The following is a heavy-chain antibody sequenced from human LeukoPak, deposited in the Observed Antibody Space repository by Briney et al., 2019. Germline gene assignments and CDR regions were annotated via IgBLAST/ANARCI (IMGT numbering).Heavy chain of an antibody. CDR1: SDSISSYY. CDR2: ISYSGGI. D-gene: IGHD3-16*01. CDR3: ARVGRGDHTWGSYSFDY. J-gene: IGHJ4*02. V-gene: IGHV4-59*01. Sequence: PSETLSLTCNVSSDSISSYYWSWIRQPPGKGLEWIGYISYSGGIMYNPSLKSRVTMSINRSKNQFSLELTSVTAADTAVYYCARVGRGDHTWGSYSFDYWGQGTLVTVSS.